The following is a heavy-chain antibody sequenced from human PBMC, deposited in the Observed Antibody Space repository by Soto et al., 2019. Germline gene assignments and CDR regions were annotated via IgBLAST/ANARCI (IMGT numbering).Heavy chain of an antibody. CDR1: GGSFSGYY. J-gene: IGHJ2*01. V-gene: IGHV4-34*01. D-gene: IGHD3-9*01. CDR3: ARHESTGWYFDL. CDR2: INHSGST. Sequence: SETLSLTCAVYGGSFSGYYWSWIRQPPGEGLEWIGEINHSGSTNYNPSLKSRVTISVDTSKNQFSLKLSSVTAADTAVYYCARHESTGWYFDLWGRGTLVTVSS.